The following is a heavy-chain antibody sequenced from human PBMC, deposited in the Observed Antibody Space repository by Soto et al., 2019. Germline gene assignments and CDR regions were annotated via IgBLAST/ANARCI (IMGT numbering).Heavy chain of an antibody. CDR2: NNHSGST. CDR1: GGSFSGYY. J-gene: IGHJ4*02. D-gene: IGHD3-10*01. V-gene: IGHV4-34*01. Sequence: SETLSLTCAVYGGSFSGYYWSWIRQPPGKGLEWIGENNHSGSTNYKPSLKSRVTISVDTPKNQYSLKLSSVTAADTAVYYCASERGVIDYWGQGTLVTVSS. CDR3: ASERGVIDY.